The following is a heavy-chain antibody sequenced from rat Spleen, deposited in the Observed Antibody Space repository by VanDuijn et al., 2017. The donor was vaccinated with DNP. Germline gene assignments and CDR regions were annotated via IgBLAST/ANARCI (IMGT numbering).Heavy chain of an antibody. Sequence: QIQLVQSGPELKKPGESVKISCKASGYTFTDYAMHWVKQAPGKGLKWMGWSNTYTGKPTYADDFKGRFVFSLEASASTANLQIRNLKNEDTATYFCARVPLSYYDGTYYFDYWGQGVMVTVSS. V-gene: IGHV9-4*01. CDR1: GYTFTDYA. CDR2: SNTYTGKP. CDR3: ARVPLSYYDGTYYFDY. J-gene: IGHJ2*01. D-gene: IGHD1-12*02.